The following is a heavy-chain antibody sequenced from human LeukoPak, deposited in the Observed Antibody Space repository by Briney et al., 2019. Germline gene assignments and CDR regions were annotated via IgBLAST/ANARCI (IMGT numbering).Heavy chain of an antibody. CDR3: ARQGKNYYDSSGSYFDY. J-gene: IGHJ4*02. D-gene: IGHD3-22*01. CDR1: GYSFTSYW. CDR2: IYPGDSDT. V-gene: IGHV5-51*01. Sequence: GESLKISCKGSGYSFTSYWIGWVRQMPGKGLEWMGIIYPGDSDTRYSPSFQGQVTISADKSISTAYLQWSSLKASDTAMYYCARQGKNYYDSSGSYFDYWGQGTLVTVSS.